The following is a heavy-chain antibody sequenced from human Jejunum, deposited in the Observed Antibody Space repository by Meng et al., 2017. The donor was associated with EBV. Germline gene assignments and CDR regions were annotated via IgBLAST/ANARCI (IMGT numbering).Heavy chain of an antibody. CDR3: VGEIVAPYSFDQ. CDR1: GYTFIDYH. J-gene: IGHJ4*02. Sequence: QVQLVQSGAEVKKPGASVKLPCKTSGYTFIDYHVHWVRQAPGQGLEWMGILNPNNGATSYAQRIRGRVTMTRDTSTSTVYMELSSLRSEDTALYYCVGEIVAPYSFDQWGQGTLVTVSS. D-gene: IGHD5-12*01. V-gene: IGHV1-46*01. CDR2: LNPNNGAT.